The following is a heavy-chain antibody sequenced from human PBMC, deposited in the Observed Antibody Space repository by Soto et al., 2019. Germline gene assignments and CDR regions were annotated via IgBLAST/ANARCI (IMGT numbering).Heavy chain of an antibody. CDR1: GYSFTSYW. D-gene: IGHD6-6*01. J-gene: IGHJ6*02. CDR3: ARVSSSSFSYYYYYGMDV. Sequence: GESLKISCKGSGYSFTSYWIGWVRQMPGKGLEWMGIIYPGDSDTRYSPSFQGQVTISADKSISTAYLQWSSLKASDTAMYYCARVSSSSFSYYYYYGMDVWGQXTTVTVSS. CDR2: IYPGDSDT. V-gene: IGHV5-51*01.